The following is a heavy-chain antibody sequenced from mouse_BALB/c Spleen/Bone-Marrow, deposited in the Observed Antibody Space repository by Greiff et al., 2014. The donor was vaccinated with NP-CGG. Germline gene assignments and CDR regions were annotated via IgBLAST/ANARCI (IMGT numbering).Heavy chain of an antibody. Sequence: EVQLQQSGAELVKPGASVKLSCTASGFNIKDTYMHWVKQRPEQGLEWIGRIDPANGNTKFDPKFQGKATITADTSSNTAYLQLSSLTSEDTAVYYCATMITDWYGDVWGAGTTVTVSA. D-gene: IGHD2-4*01. CDR2: IDPANGNT. CDR3: ATMITDWYGDV. V-gene: IGHV14-3*02. CDR1: GFNIKDTY. J-gene: IGHJ1*01.